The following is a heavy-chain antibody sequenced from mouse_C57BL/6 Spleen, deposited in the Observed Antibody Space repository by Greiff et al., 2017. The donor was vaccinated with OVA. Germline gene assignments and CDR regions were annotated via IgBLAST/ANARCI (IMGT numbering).Heavy chain of an antibody. Sequence: VQLQQSGAELVKPGASVKISCKASGYAFSSYWMNWVKQRPGKGLEWIGQIYPGDGDTNYNGKFKGKATLTADKSASTAYMQLSSLTSEDSAVYFCARGGTTVDFDVWGTGTTVTVSS. CDR2: IYPGDGDT. CDR1: GYAFSSYW. J-gene: IGHJ1*03. D-gene: IGHD1-1*01. V-gene: IGHV1-80*01. CDR3: ARGGTTVDFDV.